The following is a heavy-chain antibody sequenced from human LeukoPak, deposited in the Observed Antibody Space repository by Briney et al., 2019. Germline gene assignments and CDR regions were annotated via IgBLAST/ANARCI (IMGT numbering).Heavy chain of an antibody. Sequence: ASVKVSCKVSGHTLTELAMHWVRQAPEKGLEWMGGFHPEDGEMIYAQKFQGRVTMTEDTATDTAYMELSSLSSDDTAVHYCEVSPGLGEPYWGQGTLVTVSS. CDR2: FHPEDGEM. CDR3: EVSPGLGEPY. D-gene: IGHD3-10*01. V-gene: IGHV1-24*01. CDR1: GHTLTELA. J-gene: IGHJ4*02.